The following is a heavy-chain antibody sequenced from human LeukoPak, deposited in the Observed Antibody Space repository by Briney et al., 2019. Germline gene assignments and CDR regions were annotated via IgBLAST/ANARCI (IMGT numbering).Heavy chain of an antibody. CDR2: VHLDGRT. Sequence: SETLSLTCDVSGGSVTSTNWWTWFRPPPGKGLEWIGEVHLDGRTNYNPSLKSRLVMSADLPENHISLKLTSVTAADTAVYYCAREGGFYRPLDYSGQRTLVTVSS. J-gene: IGHJ4*02. D-gene: IGHD6-25*01. V-gene: IGHV4-4*02. CDR3: AREGGFYRPLDY. CDR1: GGSVTSTNW.